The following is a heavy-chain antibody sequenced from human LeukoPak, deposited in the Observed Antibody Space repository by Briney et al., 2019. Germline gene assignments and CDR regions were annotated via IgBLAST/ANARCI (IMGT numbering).Heavy chain of an antibody. V-gene: IGHV3-21*01. CDR1: GFTFSSYS. CDR2: ISSSSSYI. Sequence: GGSLRLSCAASGFTFSSYSMNWVRQAPGKGLEWVSSISSSSSYIYYADSVKGRFTISRDNAKNSLHLQMNSLRAEDTAVYYCARPGGRWLQLPHFDYWGQGTLVTVSS. CDR3: ARPGGRWLQLPHFDY. J-gene: IGHJ4*02. D-gene: IGHD5-24*01.